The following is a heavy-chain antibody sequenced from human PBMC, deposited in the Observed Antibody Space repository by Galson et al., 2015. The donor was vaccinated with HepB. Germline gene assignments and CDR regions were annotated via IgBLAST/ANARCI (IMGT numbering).Heavy chain of an antibody. Sequence: SETLSLTCTVSGGSINSHFWSWIRQPPGKGLEWIGYIHYSGNNNYNPSLKSRVTITLDTSKKQFSLKLNSVTAEDTAVYYCARDGANYYDSSGYLKQSGMDVWGQGTTVTVSS. V-gene: IGHV4-59*11. J-gene: IGHJ6*02. CDR2: IHYSGNN. D-gene: IGHD3-22*01. CDR3: ARDGANYYDSSGYLKQSGMDV. CDR1: GGSINSHF.